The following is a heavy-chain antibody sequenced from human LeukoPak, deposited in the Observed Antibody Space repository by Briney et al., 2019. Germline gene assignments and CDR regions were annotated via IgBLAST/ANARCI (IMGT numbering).Heavy chain of an antibody. D-gene: IGHD3-10*01. CDR3: AKDGQRSGSGSHNDY. V-gene: IGHV3-49*04. CDR2: IRSKAYGGTT. J-gene: IGHJ4*02. Sequence: GGSLRLSCTASGFTFGDYAMSWVRQAPGKGLEWVGFIRSKAYGGTTEYAASVKGRFTISRDDSKSIAYLQMNSLKTEDTAVYYCAKDGQRSGSGSHNDYWGQGTLVTVSS. CDR1: GFTFGDYA.